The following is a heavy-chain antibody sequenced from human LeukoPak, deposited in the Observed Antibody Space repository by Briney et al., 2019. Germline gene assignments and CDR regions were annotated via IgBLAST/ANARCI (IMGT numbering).Heavy chain of an antibody. J-gene: IGHJ4*02. D-gene: IGHD4-17*01. Sequence: PGGSLRLSCAASGFTFGDYYMSWLRQAPGKGLEGVSYISLTGSTISYADSLKGRFTISRDNAKNSLYLQMNSLRAEGTAVYYCARGEGWTLIEGLATVTHFDYWGPGTLVTVSS. CDR2: ISLTGSTI. CDR1: GFTFGDYY. CDR3: ARGEGWTLIEGLATVTHFDY. V-gene: IGHV3-11*04.